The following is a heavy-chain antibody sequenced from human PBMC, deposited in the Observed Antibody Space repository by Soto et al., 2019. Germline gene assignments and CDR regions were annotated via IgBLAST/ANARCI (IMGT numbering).Heavy chain of an antibody. D-gene: IGHD3-22*01. CDR1: GYTFTSYA. Sequence: QVQLVQSGAEVKKPGASVKVSCKASGYTFTSYAMHWVRQAPGQRLEWMGWINAGNGNTKYSQKFQGRVTITRDTSASTAYMELSSLRSEDTAVYYCARSPHYYDSSGELYYYYGMDVWGQTTTVTVSS. CDR2: INAGNGNT. V-gene: IGHV1-3*01. CDR3: ARSPHYYDSSGELYYYYGMDV. J-gene: IGHJ6*02.